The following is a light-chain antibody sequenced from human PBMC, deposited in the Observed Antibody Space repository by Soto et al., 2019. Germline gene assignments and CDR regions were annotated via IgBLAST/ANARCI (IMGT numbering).Light chain of an antibody. J-gene: IGKJ4*01. CDR3: HYYGGP. CDR1: QSDTNAY. V-gene: IGKV3-20*01. CDR2: GAS. Sequence: EMVVTQSPGTLSLSPGERATLSCRASQSDTNAYLTWYQQKPGQAPRLLIYGASTRATGIPDRFSGSGSGTDFTLTSSRVEPEDFAVYYCHYYGGPFGGGTKIEIK.